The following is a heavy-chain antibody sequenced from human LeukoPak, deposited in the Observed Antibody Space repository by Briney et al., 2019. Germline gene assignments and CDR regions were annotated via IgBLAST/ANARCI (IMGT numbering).Heavy chain of an antibody. J-gene: IGHJ6*04. V-gene: IGHV3-30*18. CDR2: ISYDASNK. Sequence: GRSLRLSCAASGFTFSSYAMHWVRQAPGKGLEWVTIISYDASNKYYADSVKGRFTISRDNSKNTLYLQLDSLRPEDTAVYYCAKSRLVAVVAAYMDVWGKGTTVTVSS. D-gene: IGHD2-15*01. CDR1: GFTFSSYA. CDR3: AKSRLVAVVAAYMDV.